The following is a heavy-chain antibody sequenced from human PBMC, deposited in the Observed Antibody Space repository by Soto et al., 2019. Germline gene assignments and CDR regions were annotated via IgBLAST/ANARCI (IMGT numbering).Heavy chain of an antibody. CDR3: TKAGYCSGGSCHVAFDI. CDR2: ISGSGDNT. Sequence: EVQLVESGGGLVQPGGSLRLSCADSGFPFSNYAMSWVRQAPGKGLEWVSSISGSGDNTYYADSVKGRFTISRDNSKNTLYLQMNSLRAEDTAVYYCTKAGYCSGGSCHVAFDIWGQGTMVTIS. J-gene: IGHJ3*02. CDR1: GFPFSNYA. D-gene: IGHD2-15*01. V-gene: IGHV3-23*04.